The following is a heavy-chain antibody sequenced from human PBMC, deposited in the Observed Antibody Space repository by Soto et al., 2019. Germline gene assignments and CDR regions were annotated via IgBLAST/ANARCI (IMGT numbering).Heavy chain of an antibody. CDR2: IYYSGLT. D-gene: IGHD1-26*01. CDR3: ARSRSYYVEDFQK. J-gene: IGHJ1*01. Sequence: PSETLSLTCSVSGDSISTEGYYWSWIRQHPGKGLEWIGYIYYSGLTSYNPSLKSRVTISRATSKNQFYLKLSSVTAADTALYYCARSRSYYVEDFQKWGQGTLVTVSS. CDR1: GDSISTEGYY. V-gene: IGHV4-31*03.